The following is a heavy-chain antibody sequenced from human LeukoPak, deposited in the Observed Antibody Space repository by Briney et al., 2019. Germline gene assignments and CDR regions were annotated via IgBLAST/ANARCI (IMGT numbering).Heavy chain of an antibody. Sequence: PSKNLSPTFTFSGGSIKSRSDYWGWIRQTPGKGLDWIGNLDSSGSTYYNPSLKSRVTISVGTSKNQFSLNLRSVASTSRHTRSHDYGGLYFYYYMDVWGKGTTVTVSS. CDR3: DYGGLYFYYYMDV. D-gene: IGHD4-23*01. V-gene: IGHV4-39*01. CDR1: GGSIKSRSDY. CDR2: LDSSGST. J-gene: IGHJ6*03.